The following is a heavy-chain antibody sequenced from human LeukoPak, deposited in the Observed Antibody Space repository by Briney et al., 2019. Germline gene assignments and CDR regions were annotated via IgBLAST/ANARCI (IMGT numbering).Heavy chain of an antibody. J-gene: IGHJ6*02. CDR3: IVGATPPLHYYYYGMDV. CDR1: GGTFSSYA. Sequence: ASVKVSCKASGGTFSSYANSWVRQAPGQGLEWMGGIIPIFGTANYAQKFQGRVTITADESTSTAYMELSSLRSEDTAVYYCIVGATPPLHYYYYGMDVWGQGTTVTVSS. D-gene: IGHD1-26*01. V-gene: IGHV1-69*01. CDR2: IIPIFGTA.